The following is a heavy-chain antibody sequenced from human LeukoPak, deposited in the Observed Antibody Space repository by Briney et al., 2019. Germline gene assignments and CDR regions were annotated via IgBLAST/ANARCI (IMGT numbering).Heavy chain of an antibody. CDR2: IIAIFGKA. J-gene: IGHJ6*04. V-gene: IGHV1-69*06. D-gene: IGHD2-2*01. CDR1: GVTFSSYV. Sequence: SVKVSRKASGVTFSSYVISWVRQAPGEGLEWMGGIIAIFGKAHYVQKCQGGVTITADKYTRTAYLELSSLRSEDTAVYYCARGRIVVPRLVNYHYYYGMDVWGKGTAVTVSS. CDR3: ARGRIVVPRLVNYHYYYGMDV.